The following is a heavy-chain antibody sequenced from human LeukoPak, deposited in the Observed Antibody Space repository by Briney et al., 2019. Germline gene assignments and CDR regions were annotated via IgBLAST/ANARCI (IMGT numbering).Heavy chain of an antibody. J-gene: IGHJ4*02. Sequence: GGSLRLSCAASGFSFNDYGMIWVRQIPGKGLEWVSGITWNSDTTDYADSVKGRFNIFRDNGKNYLYLQMNNLRAEDTAVYYCARSGYSYGYDDSVDYWGQGTLVTVSS. CDR1: GFSFNDYG. D-gene: IGHD5-18*01. CDR2: ITWNSDTT. CDR3: ARSGYSYGYDDSVDY. V-gene: IGHV3-20*04.